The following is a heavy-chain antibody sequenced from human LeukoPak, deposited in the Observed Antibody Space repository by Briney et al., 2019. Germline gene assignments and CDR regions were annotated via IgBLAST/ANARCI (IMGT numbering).Heavy chain of an antibody. CDR3: ARHYFGSGSYSFDY. CDR2: INHSGST. Sequence: SETLSLTCAVYGGSFSGYYWSWIRQPPGTGLEWIGEINHSGSTYYNPSLKSRVTISVDTSKNQFSLKLSSVTAADTAVYYCARHYFGSGSYSFDYWGQGILVTVSS. CDR1: GGSFSGYY. J-gene: IGHJ4*02. D-gene: IGHD3-10*01. V-gene: IGHV4-34*01.